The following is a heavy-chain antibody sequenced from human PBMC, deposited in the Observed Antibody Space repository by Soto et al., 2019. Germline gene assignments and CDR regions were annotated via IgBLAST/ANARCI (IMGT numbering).Heavy chain of an antibody. D-gene: IGHD6-19*01. CDR2: ISAYNVNT. CDR3: VIYLVAVAGGAFDI. CDR1: VYTFTSYG. Sequence: QVQLVQSGAEVKKPGASVKGSCKASVYTFTSYGITWVRQAPGQGLEWMGWISAYNVNTNYAQKLQGRVTMTTDTSTSTAYMELRRLGSDDTSVYYCVIYLVAVAGGAFDIWGQGTMVTVSS. J-gene: IGHJ3*02. V-gene: IGHV1-18*01.